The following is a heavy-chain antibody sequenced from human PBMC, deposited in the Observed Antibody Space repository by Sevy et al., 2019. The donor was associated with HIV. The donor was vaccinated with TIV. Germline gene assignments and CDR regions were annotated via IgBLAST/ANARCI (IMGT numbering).Heavy chain of an antibody. V-gene: IGHV3-30*18. D-gene: IGHD2-15*01. J-gene: IGHJ4*02. CDR2: ISYDGSTK. CDR1: GITFSSYA. CDR3: AKVRCRFCSGGSSYYFDN. Sequence: GGSLRLSCAASGITFSSYAMNWVRQAPGKGLEWVAVISYDGSTKYYSDSVKGRFTISRDNSKDTLFLQMNSLRAEDTAVYYCAKVRCRFCSGGSSYYFDNWGQGTLVTVSS.